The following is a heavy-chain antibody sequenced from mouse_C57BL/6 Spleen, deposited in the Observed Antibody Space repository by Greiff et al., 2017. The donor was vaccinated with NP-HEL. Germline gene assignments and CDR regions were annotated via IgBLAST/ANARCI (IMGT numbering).Heavy chain of an antibody. CDR3: AGIYDNGRSYTDD. J-gene: IGHJ2*01. V-gene: IGHV14-2*01. CDR1: GFNIKDYY. CDR2: IDPEDGDT. Sequence: EVKLQESGAELVKPGASVKLSCTASGFNIKDYYMHWVKQRTEQGLEWIGRIDPEDGDTKYDPKFQGKATTTADTSSNTAYLQLSSLTSEDTAVYYCAGIYDNGRSYTDDWSQGTTHTVAS. D-gene: IGHD1-1*01.